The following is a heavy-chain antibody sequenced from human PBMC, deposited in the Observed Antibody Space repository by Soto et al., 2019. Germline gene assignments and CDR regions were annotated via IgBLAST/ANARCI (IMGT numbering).Heavy chain of an antibody. Sequence: QLQLQESGPGLVKPSETLSLTCTVSGGSISSSSYYWGWIRQPPGKGLEWIGSIDYSGSTYYNPSLTSRVTISVDTSKNQFSLKLSSVTAADTAVYYCARIGYIHFDYWGQGTLVTVSS. D-gene: IGHD5-18*01. J-gene: IGHJ4*02. CDR2: IDYSGST. CDR1: GGSISSSSYY. CDR3: ARIGYIHFDY. V-gene: IGHV4-39*01.